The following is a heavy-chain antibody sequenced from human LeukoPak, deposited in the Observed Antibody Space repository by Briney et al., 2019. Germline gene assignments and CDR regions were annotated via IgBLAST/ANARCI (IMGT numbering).Heavy chain of an antibody. Sequence: SETLSLTCTVSGGSISSYYWSWIRQPAGKGLEWIGRIYTSGSTNYNPSLKSRVTMSVDTSKNQFSLKLSSVTAADTAVYYCARGGQPPGNYYYYMDVWGKGTTVTVSS. D-gene: IGHD1-1*01. CDR1: GGSISSYY. V-gene: IGHV4-4*07. CDR3: ARGGQPPGNYYYYMDV. J-gene: IGHJ6*03. CDR2: IYTSGST.